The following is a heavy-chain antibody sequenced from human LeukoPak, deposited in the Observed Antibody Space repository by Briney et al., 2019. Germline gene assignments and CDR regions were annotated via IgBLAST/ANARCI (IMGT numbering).Heavy chain of an antibody. CDR1: GFTFSSYD. D-gene: IGHD4-17*01. J-gene: IGHJ3*02. Sequence: GGSLRLSCAASGFTFSSYDMHWVRQATGKGLEWVSAIGTAGDTYYPGSVKGRFTISRENAKNSLYLQMNSLRAEDTAVYYCARDTLVYADSPDAFDIWGQGTMVTVSS. V-gene: IGHV3-13*01. CDR3: ARDTLVYADSPDAFDI. CDR2: IGTAGDT.